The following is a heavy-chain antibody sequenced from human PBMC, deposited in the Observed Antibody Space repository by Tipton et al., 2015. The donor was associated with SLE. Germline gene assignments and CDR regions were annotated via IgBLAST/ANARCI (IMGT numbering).Heavy chain of an antibody. CDR1: GGSISSGSHY. CDR3: ARAIAYQQLAPMDV. V-gene: IGHV4-61*02. D-gene: IGHD6-13*01. Sequence: TLSLTCTVSGGSISSGSHYWSWIRQPAGKGLEWIGRIYTSGSTNYNPSLKSRVTISVDTSKNQFSLKLSSVTAADTAVYYCARAIAYQQLAPMDVWGKGTTVTVSS. J-gene: IGHJ6*03. CDR2: IYTSGST.